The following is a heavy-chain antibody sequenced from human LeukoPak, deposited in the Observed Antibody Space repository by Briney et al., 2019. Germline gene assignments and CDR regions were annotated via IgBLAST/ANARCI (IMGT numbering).Heavy chain of an antibody. V-gene: IGHV4-34*01. CDR2: INHSGST. CDR3: ARERGGIVGASCLFDY. CDR1: GGSFSGYY. Sequence: SETLSLTCAVYGGSFSGYYWSWIRQPPGKGLEWIGEINHSGSTNYNPSLKSRVTISVDTSKNQFSLKLSSVTAADTAVYYCARERGGIVGASCLFDYWGQGTLVTVSS. D-gene: IGHD1-26*01. J-gene: IGHJ4*02.